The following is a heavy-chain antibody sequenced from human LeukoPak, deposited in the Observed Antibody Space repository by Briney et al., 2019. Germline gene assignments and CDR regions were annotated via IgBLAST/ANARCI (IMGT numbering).Heavy chain of an antibody. J-gene: IGHJ4*02. Sequence: SGPTLVNPTQTLTLTCTFSGFSLSTSGVGVGWIRQPPGKALEWLALIYWDDDKRYSPSLKSRLTITKDTSKNQVVLTMTNMDPVDTATYYCAHRGAYYGSGSYFFPKPFDYWGQGTLVTVSS. V-gene: IGHV2-5*02. CDR1: GFSLSTSGVG. CDR3: AHRGAYYGSGSYFFPKPFDY. CDR2: IYWDDDK. D-gene: IGHD3-10*01.